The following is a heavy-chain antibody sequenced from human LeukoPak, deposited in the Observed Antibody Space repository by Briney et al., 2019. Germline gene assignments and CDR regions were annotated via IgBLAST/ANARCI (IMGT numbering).Heavy chain of an antibody. CDR3: AREGGPYRPLDY. V-gene: IGHV4-4*02. Sequence: SSETQTLTCGVSGGSITSTNYWTWVRQPPGKGLEWIGEVNLQGSTNYNPSLMGRVAISVDMSENHISLQLTSVTAADTAVYYCAREGGPYRPLDYSGQGTLVTVSS. CDR2: VNLQGST. J-gene: IGHJ4*02. CDR1: GGSITSTNY.